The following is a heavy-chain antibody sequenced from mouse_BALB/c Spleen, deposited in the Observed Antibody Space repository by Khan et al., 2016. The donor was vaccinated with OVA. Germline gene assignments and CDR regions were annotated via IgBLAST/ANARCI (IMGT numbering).Heavy chain of an antibody. V-gene: IGHV1-7*01. CDR2: INPTSGYT. J-gene: IGHJ2*01. CDR3: ARDRIDY. Sequence: QVQLQQSGAELAKPGASVKMSCKASGYTFTTYWMHWVKQRPGQGLEWIGYINPTSGYTDYNQKFKDKATLTADKSSSTAYMQLSSLTSDDAAVYYGARDRIDYGGQGTTLTVSS. CDR1: GYTFTTYW.